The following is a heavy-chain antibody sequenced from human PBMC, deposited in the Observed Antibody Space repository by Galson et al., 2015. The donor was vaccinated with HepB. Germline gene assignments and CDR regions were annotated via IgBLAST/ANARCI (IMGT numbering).Heavy chain of an antibody. CDR1: GFTFSSYG. D-gene: IGHD4-17*01. V-gene: IGHV3-33*01. CDR2: IWYDGSNK. J-gene: IGHJ6*03. Sequence: SLRLSCAASGFTFSSYGMHWVRQAPGKGLEWVAVIWYDGSNKYYADSVKGRFTISRDNSKNTLYLQMNSLRAEDTAVYYCARESPVTTSGYYYYYYMDVWGKGTTVTVSS. CDR3: ARESPVTTSGYYYYYYMDV.